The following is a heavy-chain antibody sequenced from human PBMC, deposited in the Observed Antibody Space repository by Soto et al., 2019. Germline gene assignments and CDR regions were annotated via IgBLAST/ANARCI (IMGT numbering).Heavy chain of an antibody. CDR3: ARILTVTSTTDAFDV. J-gene: IGHJ3*01. D-gene: IGHD4-17*01. CDR1: GFIFSDSY. V-gene: IGHV3-11*01. Sequence: QVQLVESGGGLVKPGGSLRLSCAASGFIFSDSYMTWIRQAPGKGLEWISFIATRTTVIYYADSVKGRFTISRDDANNSRFLQMNSLRAEDTAVYYCARILTVTSTTDAFDVWGQGTMVTVS. CDR2: IATRTTVI.